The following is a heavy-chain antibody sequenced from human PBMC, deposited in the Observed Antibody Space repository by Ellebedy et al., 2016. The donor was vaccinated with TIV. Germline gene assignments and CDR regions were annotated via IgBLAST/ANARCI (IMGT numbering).Heavy chain of an antibody. CDR3: VGFGVFNL. Sequence: GESLKISCAAWGFSFSNFWMRWVRQAPGKGLEWVAHIKTDGSETYYVDSVKGRFTIYRENAKNALFLQMDGLRVDDSAVYYCVGFGVFNLWGQGAPVTVSS. J-gene: IGHJ5*02. V-gene: IGHV3-7*01. CDR1: GFSFSNFW. D-gene: IGHD3-3*01. CDR2: IKTDGSET.